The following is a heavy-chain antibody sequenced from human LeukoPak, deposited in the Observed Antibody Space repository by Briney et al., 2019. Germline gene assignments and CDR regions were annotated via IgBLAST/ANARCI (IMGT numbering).Heavy chain of an antibody. CDR2: ISGSGGST. Sequence: GGSLRLSCAASGFTFSNAWMSWVRQAPGKGLEWVSAISGSGGSTYYADSVKGRFTISRDNSKNTLYLQMNSLRAEDTAVYYCAKVGSYHTFDYWGQGTLVTVSS. CDR1: GFTFSNAW. D-gene: IGHD2-2*01. CDR3: AKVGSYHTFDY. V-gene: IGHV3-23*01. J-gene: IGHJ4*02.